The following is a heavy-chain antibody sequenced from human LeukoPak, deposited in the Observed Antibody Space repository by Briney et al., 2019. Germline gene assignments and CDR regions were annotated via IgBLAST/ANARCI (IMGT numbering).Heavy chain of an antibody. CDR3: ARAWLGLTGDGYTADNWFDP. J-gene: IGHJ5*02. V-gene: IGHV1-18*01. CDR1: GYTFTSYG. Sequence: ASVKVSCKASGYTFTSYGISWVRQAPGQGLEWMGWISAYNGNTNYAQKLQGRVTMTTDTSTSTAYMELRSLRSDDTAVYYCARAWLGLTGDGYTADNWFDPWGQGTLVTVSS. D-gene: IGHD5-24*01. CDR2: ISAYNGNT.